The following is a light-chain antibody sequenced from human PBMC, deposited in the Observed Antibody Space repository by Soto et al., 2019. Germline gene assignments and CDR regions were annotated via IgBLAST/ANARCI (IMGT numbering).Light chain of an antibody. CDR2: GAS. CDR3: QQYGSPRT. Sequence: EIVLTQSPATLSLSPGERATLSCRASQSVRSDLAWYQQKPGQAPRLLIYGASSRATGIPDRFSGSGSGTDFTLTISRLEPEDFAVYYCQQYGSPRTFGQGTKVDIK. CDR1: QSVRSD. V-gene: IGKV3-20*01. J-gene: IGKJ1*01.